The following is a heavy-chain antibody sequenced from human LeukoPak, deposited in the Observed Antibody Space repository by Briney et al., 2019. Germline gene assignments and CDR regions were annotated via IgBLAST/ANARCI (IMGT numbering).Heavy chain of an antibody. Sequence: PSETLFLTCTVSGGSISSGCYYWSWIRQPTGKGLEWIGNIYSSGRTNYNPSFKSRVTISVDTSSNQFSLRLSSVTAADTGVYYCARGGRWFGELSSYNWFDPWGQGTLVTVSS. V-gene: IGHV4-61*10. J-gene: IGHJ5*02. CDR3: ARGGRWFGELSSYNWFDP. CDR1: GGSISSGCYY. CDR2: IYSSGRT. D-gene: IGHD3-10*01.